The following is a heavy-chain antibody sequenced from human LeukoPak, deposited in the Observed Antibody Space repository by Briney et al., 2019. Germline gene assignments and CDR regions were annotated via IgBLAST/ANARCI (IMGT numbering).Heavy chain of an antibody. CDR1: GFTFSGTA. CDR3: TRHAVGASGY. V-gene: IGHV3-73*01. Sequence: GGSLRLSCAASGFTFSGTAMHWVRQASGKGLEWVGRIRSKANSYATAYAASVKGRFTISRDDSKNTAYLQMNSLKTEDTAVYYCTRHAVGASGYWGQGTLVTVSS. D-gene: IGHD1-26*01. CDR2: IRSKANSYAT. J-gene: IGHJ4*02.